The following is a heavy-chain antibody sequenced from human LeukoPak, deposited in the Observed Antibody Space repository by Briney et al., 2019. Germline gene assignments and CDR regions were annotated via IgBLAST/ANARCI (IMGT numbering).Heavy chain of an antibody. CDR2: INHSGST. V-gene: IGHV4-34*01. Sequence: SETLSLTCAVYGGSFSGYYWSWIRQPPGKGLEWIGEINHSGSTNYNPSLKSRVTISVDTSKNQFSLKLSSVTAADTAMYYCARGLNANVDNNYFDSWGQGVLVSVSS. J-gene: IGHJ5*01. CDR3: ARGLNANVDNNYFDS. CDR1: GGSFSGYY. D-gene: IGHD1-1*01.